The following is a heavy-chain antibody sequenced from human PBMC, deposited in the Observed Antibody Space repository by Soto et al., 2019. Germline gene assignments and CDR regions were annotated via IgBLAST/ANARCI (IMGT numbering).Heavy chain of an antibody. D-gene: IGHD6-13*01. Sequence: ESGGGLVQPGGSLRLSCAASGLSFSNYWMTWVRQAPGKGLEWVANINQDGSEKDYVDSVKARFTISRDSARKSLYLQMNSLRVEDSAVYYCARGRGNSSSWYFDYWGQGTLVTVSS. CDR2: INQDGSEK. CDR1: GLSFSNYW. V-gene: IGHV3-7*05. J-gene: IGHJ4*02. CDR3: ARGRGNSSSWYFDY.